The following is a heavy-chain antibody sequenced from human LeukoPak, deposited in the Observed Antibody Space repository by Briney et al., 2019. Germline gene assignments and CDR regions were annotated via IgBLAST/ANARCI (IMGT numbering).Heavy chain of an antibody. J-gene: IGHJ5*02. CDR2: IYYSGST. Sequence: SETLSLTCTVSGGSISSYYWSWIRQSPGKGLEWIGYIYYSGSTNYNPSLKSRVAISVDTSKNQFSLKLSSVTAADTAVYYCARIMVRGVSNWFDPWGQGTLVTVSS. D-gene: IGHD3-10*01. V-gene: IGHV4-59*08. CDR3: ARIMVRGVSNWFDP. CDR1: GGSISSYY.